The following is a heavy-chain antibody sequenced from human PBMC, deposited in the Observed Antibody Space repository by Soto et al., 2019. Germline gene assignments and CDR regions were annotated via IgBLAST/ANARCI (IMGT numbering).Heavy chain of an antibody. D-gene: IGHD2-15*01. Sequence: AGGSLRLSCAASGFILSDFAMHWVRQAPGRGLEWVAVILKDGKSKYYADSVRGRFTISSDTSKDTIFPQLTSLRLDESAVYYCAKKGYNGGSCFSWFDTWGQGTPVTVYS. CDR1: GFILSDFA. CDR2: ILKDGKSK. CDR3: AKKGYNGGSCFSWFDT. J-gene: IGHJ5*02. V-gene: IGHV3-30*04.